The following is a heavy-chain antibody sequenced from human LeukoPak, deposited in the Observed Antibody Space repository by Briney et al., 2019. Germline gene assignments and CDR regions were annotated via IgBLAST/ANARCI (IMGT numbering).Heavy chain of an antibody. D-gene: IGHD3-3*01. V-gene: IGHV4-34*01. J-gene: IGHJ3*02. CDR3: ARGQTYYDFWSGPSAFDI. Sequence: PSETLSLTCAVYGGSFSGYYWSWIRQPPGKGLEWIGEINHSGSTNYNPSLKSRVTISVDTSKNQFSLKLSSVTAADTAVYYCARGQTYYDFWSGPSAFDIWGQGTMVTVSS. CDR1: GGSFSGYY. CDR2: INHSGST.